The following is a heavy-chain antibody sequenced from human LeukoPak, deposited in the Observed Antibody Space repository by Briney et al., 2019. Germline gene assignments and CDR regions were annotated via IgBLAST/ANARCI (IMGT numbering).Heavy chain of an antibody. CDR2: INHSGST. V-gene: IGHV4-34*01. D-gene: IGHD6-13*01. CDR3: VRVRRIGAALGWFDT. CDR1: GGSFSGYY. J-gene: IGHJ5*02. Sequence: PSETLSLTCAVYGGSFSGYYWSWIRQPPGKGLEWIGEINHSGSTYYNPSLKSRVTISVDTSKNQFSLKLSSVTAADTAVYYCVRVRRIGAALGWFDTCGQGTLVTVSS.